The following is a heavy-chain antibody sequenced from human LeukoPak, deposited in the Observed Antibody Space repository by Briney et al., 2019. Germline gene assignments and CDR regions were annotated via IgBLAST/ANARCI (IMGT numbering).Heavy chain of an antibody. CDR2: INPNSGGT. Sequence: GASVKVSCKASGYTFTGYYMHWVRQAPGQGLEWMGWINPNSGGTNYAQRFQGRVTMTREASISTAYMELSRLRSDDTAVYYGARTPVNVRLLRFRVFPYWGQGRLVTVSS. J-gene: IGHJ4*02. D-gene: IGHD3-10*01. CDR1: GYTFTGYY. V-gene: IGHV1-2*02. CDR3: ARTPVNVRLLRFRVFPY.